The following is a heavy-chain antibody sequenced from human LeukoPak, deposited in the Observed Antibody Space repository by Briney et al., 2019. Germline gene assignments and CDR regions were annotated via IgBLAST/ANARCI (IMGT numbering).Heavy chain of an antibody. CDR1: GGSISTYY. J-gene: IGHJ4*02. CDR2: IYYSGNT. D-gene: IGHD3-10*02. Sequence: KPSETLSLTCTVSGGSISTYYWSWIRQPPGKGLEWIGYIYYSGNTNYNPSLRSRVTISLDTSKNHFSLKLNSVTAADTAVYYCARGQWSGSTGPFDYWGQGTLVTVSS. CDR3: ARGQWSGSTGPFDY. V-gene: IGHV4-59*01.